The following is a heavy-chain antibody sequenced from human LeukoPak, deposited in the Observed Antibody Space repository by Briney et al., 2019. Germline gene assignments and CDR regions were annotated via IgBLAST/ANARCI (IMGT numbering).Heavy chain of an antibody. V-gene: IGHV4-30-4*08. J-gene: IGHJ5*02. CDR1: GGSVSGNSPSSYY. CDR2: VYHSGSA. Sequence: PSETLSLTCNVSGGSVSGNSPSSYYWSWIRQAPGRGLEYIGHVYHSGSAYYNPSLKSRVTISVDTSKNQFSLKLSSVTAADTAVYYCAREFVSELGYCSGGSCYPEYNWFDPWGQGTLVTVSS. D-gene: IGHD2-15*01. CDR3: AREFVSELGYCSGGSCYPEYNWFDP.